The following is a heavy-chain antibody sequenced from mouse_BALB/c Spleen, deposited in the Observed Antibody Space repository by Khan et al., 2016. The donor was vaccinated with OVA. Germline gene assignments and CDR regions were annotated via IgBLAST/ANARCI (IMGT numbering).Heavy chain of an antibody. J-gene: IGHJ2*01. D-gene: IGHD1-1*01. Sequence: EVQLVESGPELVKPGASVKISCKASGYSFTGYFMNWVMQSHGKSLEWIGRINPHIGETFYNQKFKGKATLTVDESSSTAHMELRSLSSEDSAVYYCARKNGSDFDDWGQGTTLTVSS. CDR2: INPHIGET. CDR3: ARKNGSDFDD. V-gene: IGHV1-20*02. CDR1: GYSFTGYF.